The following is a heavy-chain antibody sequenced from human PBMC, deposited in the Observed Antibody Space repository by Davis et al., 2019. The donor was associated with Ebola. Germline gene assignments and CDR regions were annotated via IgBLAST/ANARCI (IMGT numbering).Heavy chain of an antibody. CDR2: ISPDGSAT. CDR1: GFSFSNYW. CDR3: AKSPSGWYDY. J-gene: IGHJ4*02. D-gene: IGHD6-19*01. Sequence: GESLKISCAASGFSFSNYWIHWVRHSPGKGPVWVSRISPDGSATGYADSVKGRFTISRDNAKNTVFLQMSSLRAEDTAVYYCAKSPSGWYDYWGQGTLVTVSS. V-gene: IGHV3-74*01.